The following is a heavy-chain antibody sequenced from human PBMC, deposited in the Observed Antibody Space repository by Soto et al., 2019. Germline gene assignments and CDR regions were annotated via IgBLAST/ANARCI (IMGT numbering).Heavy chain of an antibody. J-gene: IGHJ4*02. CDR3: ARGGSGWYFRKDY. V-gene: IGHV4-39*01. Sequence: PSETLSLTCTLSGGSISSSSYYWGWIRQPPGKGLEWIGSIYYSGSTYYNPSLKSRVTISVDTSKNQFSLKLSSVTAADTAVYYCARGGSGWYFRKDYWGQGTLVTVSS. CDR2: IYYSGST. D-gene: IGHD6-19*01. CDR1: GGSISSSSYY.